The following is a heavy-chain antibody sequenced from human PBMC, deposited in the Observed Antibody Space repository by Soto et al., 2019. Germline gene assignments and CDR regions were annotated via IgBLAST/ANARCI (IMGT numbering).Heavy chain of an antibody. CDR3: RRDFDY. CDR1: GVSINNYY. J-gene: IGHJ4*02. CDR2: LSTSGNT. Sequence: QVLLQESGPGLVKPSETLSLTCTVSGVSINNYYWSWVRQPAGKGLEWIGRLSTSGNTNYNPSLKSRVNMSLDTYKNQFSRMLHSVTAADTSVYYCRRDFDYWGQGTPVTFSS. V-gene: IGHV4-4*07.